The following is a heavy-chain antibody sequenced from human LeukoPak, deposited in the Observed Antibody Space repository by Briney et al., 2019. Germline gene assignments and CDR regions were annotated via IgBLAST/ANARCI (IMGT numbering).Heavy chain of an antibody. CDR1: GFTFSSYE. Sequence: GGSLRLSCAASGFTFSSYEMNWVRQAPGKGLEWVSYISSSGSTICYAGSVKGRFTISRDNAKNSLYLQMNSLRAEDTAVYYCARTDYDSSGYCDYWGQGTLVTVSS. V-gene: IGHV3-48*03. D-gene: IGHD3-22*01. CDR3: ARTDYDSSGYCDY. J-gene: IGHJ4*02. CDR2: ISSSGSTI.